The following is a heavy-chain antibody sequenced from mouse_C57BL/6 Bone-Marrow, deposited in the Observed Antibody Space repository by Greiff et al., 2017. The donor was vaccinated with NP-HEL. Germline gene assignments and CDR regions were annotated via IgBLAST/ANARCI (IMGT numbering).Heavy chain of an antibody. D-gene: IGHD1-1*01. V-gene: IGHV14-2*01. J-gene: IGHJ1*03. CDR2: IDPEDGET. Sequence: VQLKQSGAELVKPGASVKLSCTASGFNIKDYYMHWVKQRTEQGLEWIGRIDPEDGETKYAPKFQGKATITADTSSNTAYLELSSLTSEDSGVYHCARDYGSSYRYCDVWGTGTTLTVLS. CDR3: ARDYGSSYRYCDV. CDR1: GFNIKDYY.